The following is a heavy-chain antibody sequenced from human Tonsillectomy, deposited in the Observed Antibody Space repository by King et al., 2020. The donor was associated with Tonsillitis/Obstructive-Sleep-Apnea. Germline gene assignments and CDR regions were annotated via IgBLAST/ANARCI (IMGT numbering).Heavy chain of an antibody. CDR2: IYPGDSDT. Sequence: GQLVQSGAEVKKPGESPKISCKGSGYSFTSYWIGWVRQMPGKGLECMGIIYPGDSDTRYSPSFQGQVTISADKSISTAYLQWSSLKASDTAMYYCARQEWFNYYYMDVWGKGTTVTVSS. V-gene: IGHV5-51*01. D-gene: IGHD3-10*01. CDR1: GYSFTSYW. CDR3: ARQEWFNYYYMDV. J-gene: IGHJ6*03.